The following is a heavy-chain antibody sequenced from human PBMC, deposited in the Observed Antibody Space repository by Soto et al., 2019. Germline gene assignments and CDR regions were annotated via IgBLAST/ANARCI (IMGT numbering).Heavy chain of an antibody. V-gene: IGHV4-34*01. D-gene: IGHD1-1*01. J-gene: IGHJ3*02. CDR3: ARVERGPETTFVDAFNT. CDR2: MSHSGGT. CDR1: GGFVSSGSYY. Sequence: QVQLQQWGAGLLKPSETLSLTCAVYGGFVSSGSYYWSWIRQPPGKGLEWIGEMSHSGGTHFNPSHRSRVTISADTSKNQFTLNMGCGTAADPALYYCARVERGPETTFVDAFNTGAPETRSTV.